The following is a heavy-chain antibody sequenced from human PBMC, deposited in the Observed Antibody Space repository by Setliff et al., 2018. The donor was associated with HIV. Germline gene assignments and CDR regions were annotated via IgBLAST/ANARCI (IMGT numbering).Heavy chain of an antibody. CDR1: GYTFTNYD. Sequence: VASVKVSCKASGYTFTNYDINWVRQSPGQGLEWLGRMNPNSGRAGSAQMFQGRLTMTRDTSTSTAYMELSSLTSDDTAIYYCARGRLSWSPDFWGQGTLVTVSS. CDR3: ARGRLSWSPDF. CDR2: MNPNSGRA. V-gene: IGHV1-8*02. J-gene: IGHJ4*02.